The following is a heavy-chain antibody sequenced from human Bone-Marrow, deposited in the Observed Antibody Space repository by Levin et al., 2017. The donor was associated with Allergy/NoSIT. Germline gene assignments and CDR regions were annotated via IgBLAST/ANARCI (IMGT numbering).Heavy chain of an antibody. J-gene: IGHJ6*02. D-gene: IGHD6-6*01. Sequence: SETLSLTCAVYGGSFSGYYWSWIRQPPGKGLEWIGEINHSGSANYNPSLKSRVTISVDTSKNQFSLKLSSVTAADTAVYYCASVRRREQLVQQYYYGMDVWGQGTTVSVSS. CDR3: ASVRRREQLVQQYYYGMDV. CDR1: GGSFSGYY. CDR2: INHSGSA. V-gene: IGHV4-34*01.